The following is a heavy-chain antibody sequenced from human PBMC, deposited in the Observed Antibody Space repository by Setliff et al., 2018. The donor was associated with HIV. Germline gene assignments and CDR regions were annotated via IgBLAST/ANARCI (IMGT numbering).Heavy chain of an antibody. Sequence: PSETLSLTCTVSGGSIRSSSHHWGWIRQSPGKGLQWIGSIYYSGSTHYNESLKRRVTISVDTSKNQFSLKLNSVTAADTALYYCTRHAPSGELYYFDYWGQGSLVTV. V-gene: IGHV4-39*01. D-gene: IGHD3-10*01. CDR2: IYYSGST. CDR1: GGSIRSSSHH. J-gene: IGHJ4*02. CDR3: TRHAPSGELYYFDY.